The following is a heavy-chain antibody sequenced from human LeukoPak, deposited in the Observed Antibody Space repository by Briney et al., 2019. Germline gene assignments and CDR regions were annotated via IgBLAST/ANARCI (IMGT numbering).Heavy chain of an antibody. J-gene: IGHJ4*02. Sequence: SETLSLTCTVSGGSISRYYWSWIRQPPGKGLEWVGYIYSTGSTNYNPSLKSRVTISVDTSKNQFSLKLSSVTAADTAVYYCARHFSGSYLLGYFDYWGQGTLVTVSS. CDR2: IYSTGST. CDR1: GGSISRYY. CDR3: ARHFSGSYLLGYFDY. V-gene: IGHV4-59*08. D-gene: IGHD1-26*01.